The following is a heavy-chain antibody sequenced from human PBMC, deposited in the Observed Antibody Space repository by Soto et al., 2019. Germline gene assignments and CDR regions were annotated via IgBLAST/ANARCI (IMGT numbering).Heavy chain of an antibody. CDR1: GYSFTNYW. D-gene: IGHD4-4*01. CDR2: XSXAXSXX. Sequence: GESLKTSCQGSGYSFTNYWICWVRQMPGXGLEXMXIXSXAXSXXXXSPSFQGQVTISADKSISTAYLQWSSMKASDTAMYYCARHYTMDVWGQGTTVTVSS. V-gene: IGHV5-51*01. J-gene: IGHJ6*02. CDR3: ARHYTMDV.